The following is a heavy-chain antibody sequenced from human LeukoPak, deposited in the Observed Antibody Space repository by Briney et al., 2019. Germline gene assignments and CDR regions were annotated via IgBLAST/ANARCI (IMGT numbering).Heavy chain of an antibody. J-gene: IGHJ4*02. CDR1: GFTFSSYA. CDR2: ISGPGDST. Sequence: GGSLRLSCAASGFTFSSYAMTWVRQAPGKGLEWVSDISGPGDSTYYADSVKGRFTISRDNSKNTLYLQMNSLRAEDTAVYYCAKAGARYGSGSPIDHWGQGTLVTVSS. V-gene: IGHV3-23*01. CDR3: AKAGARYGSGSPIDH. D-gene: IGHD3-10*01.